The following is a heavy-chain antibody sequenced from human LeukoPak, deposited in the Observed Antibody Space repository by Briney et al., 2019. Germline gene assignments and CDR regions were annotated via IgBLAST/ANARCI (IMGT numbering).Heavy chain of an antibody. CDR1: GFTFSSYS. J-gene: IGHJ5*02. CDR2: ISSSSSYI. D-gene: IGHD3-3*02. Sequence: GGSLRLSCAASGFTFSSYSMNWVRQAPGKGLEWVSSISSSSSYIYYADSVKGRFTISRDNAKNSLYLQMNSLRAEDTAVYYCARNPPKFPFLEWTAKYNWFDPWGQGTLVTVSS. V-gene: IGHV3-21*01. CDR3: ARNPPKFPFLEWTAKYNWFDP.